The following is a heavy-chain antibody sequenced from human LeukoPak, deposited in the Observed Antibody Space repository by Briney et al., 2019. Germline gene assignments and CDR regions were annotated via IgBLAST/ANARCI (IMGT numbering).Heavy chain of an antibody. CDR1: GYTFTSYG. J-gene: IGHJ4*02. D-gene: IGHD3-10*01. V-gene: IGHV1-18*01. CDR2: ISANDGNT. CDR3: ARESHVTREDY. Sequence: ASVKISCKASGYTFTSYGISWVRQAPGQGLEWMGWISANDGNTDYPQKLQGRVTMTTDTSTSTAYMELRSLRSDDTAVYYCARESHVTREDYWGQGTLVTVSS.